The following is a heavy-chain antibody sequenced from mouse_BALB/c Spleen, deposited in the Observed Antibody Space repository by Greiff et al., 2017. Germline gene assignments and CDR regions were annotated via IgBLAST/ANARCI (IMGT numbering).Heavy chain of an antibody. CDR3: ARHEEAPYAMDY. CDR2: ISSGGGST. Sequence: EVQLVESGGGLVKPGGSLKLSCAASGFAFSSYDMSWVRQTPEKRLEWVAYISSGGGSTYYPDTVKGRFTISRDNAKNTLYLQMSSLKSEDTAMYYCARHEEAPYAMDYWGQGTSVTVSS. V-gene: IGHV5-12-1*01. CDR1: GFAFSSYD. J-gene: IGHJ4*01.